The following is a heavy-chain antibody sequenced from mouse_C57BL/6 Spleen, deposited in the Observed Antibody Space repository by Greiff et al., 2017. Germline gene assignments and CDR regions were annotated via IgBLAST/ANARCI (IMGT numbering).Heavy chain of an antibody. V-gene: IGHV5-9-1*02. CDR2: ISSGGDYI. D-gene: IGHD1-1*01. CDR3: TREEIHYYGSGDYYAMDY. Sequence: EVQVVESGEGLVKPGGSLKLSCAASGFTFSSYTMSWVRQTPEKRLEWVAYISSGGDYIYYADTVKGRFTIPRDNARNTLYLQMSSLRSEDTAMYYCTREEIHYYGSGDYYAMDYWGQGTSVTVSS. CDR1: GFTFSSYT. J-gene: IGHJ4*01.